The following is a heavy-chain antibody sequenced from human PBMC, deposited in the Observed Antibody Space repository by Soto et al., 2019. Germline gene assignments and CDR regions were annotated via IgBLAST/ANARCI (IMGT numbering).Heavy chain of an antibody. CDR2: ISAYNGNT. CDR3: ARVVNSGLYYYYGMDV. V-gene: IGHV1-18*04. D-gene: IGHD3-22*01. CDR1: GYTLTSYC. Sequence: GXSVKGSCKATGYTLTSYCIRWVRQAPVQGLEWMGWISAYNGNTNYAQKLQGRVTMTTDTFTSTAYMELMSLRSDDTAVYYCARVVNSGLYYYYGMDVWGQGTTVTVSS. J-gene: IGHJ6*02.